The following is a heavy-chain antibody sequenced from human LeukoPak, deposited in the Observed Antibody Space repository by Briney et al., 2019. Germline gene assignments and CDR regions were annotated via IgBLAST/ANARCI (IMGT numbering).Heavy chain of an antibody. Sequence: ASVKVSCKASGYTFTSYYMHWVRQAPGQGLEWMGIINPSGGSTSYAQKFQGRVTMTRNTSISTAYMELSSLRSEDTTVYYCARVPRYCSGGSCYDYWGQGTLVTVSS. CDR1: GYTFTSYY. J-gene: IGHJ4*02. CDR3: ARVPRYCSGGSCYDY. V-gene: IGHV1-46*01. CDR2: INPSGGST. D-gene: IGHD2-15*01.